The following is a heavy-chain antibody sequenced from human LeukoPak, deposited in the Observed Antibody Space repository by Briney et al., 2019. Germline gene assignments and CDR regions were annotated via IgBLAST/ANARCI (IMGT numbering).Heavy chain of an antibody. CDR2: IYPGDSDT. D-gene: IGHD6-6*01. CDR1: GYSFTSYW. V-gene: IGHV5-51*01. CDR3: ARLSIADGSWVGCFDY. J-gene: IGHJ4*02. Sequence: GESLKISCKGSGYSFTSYWIGWVRHMPGKGLEWMGIIYPGDSDTRYSPSFQGQVTISADKSISTAYLQWSSLKASDTAMYYCARLSIADGSWVGCFDYWGQGTLVTVSS.